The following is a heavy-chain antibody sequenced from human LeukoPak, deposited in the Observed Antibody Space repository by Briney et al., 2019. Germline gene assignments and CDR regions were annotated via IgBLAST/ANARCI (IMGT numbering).Heavy chain of an antibody. V-gene: IGHV4-4*02. CDR3: ARDTQQGVDY. CDR2: IYHSGST. Sequence: GSLRLSCAASGFTFSSYSMNWVRQAPGKGLEWIGEIYHSGSTNYNPSLKSRVTISVDKSKNQFSLKLSSVTAADTAVYYCARDTQQGVDYWGQGTLVTVSS. CDR1: GFTFSSYSM. J-gene: IGHJ4*02. D-gene: IGHD1/OR15-1a*01.